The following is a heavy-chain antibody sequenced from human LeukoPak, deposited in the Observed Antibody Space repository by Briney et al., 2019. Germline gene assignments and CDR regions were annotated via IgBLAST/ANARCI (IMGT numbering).Heavy chain of an antibody. Sequence: SVKVSCKASGGTFSSYAISWVRQAPGQGLEWMGGIIPIFGTANYAQKFQGRVTITADESTSTAYMELSSLRSEDTAVYYCARDLSFRDGYNFGWFDPWGQGTLVTVSS. CDR3: ARDLSFRDGYNFGWFDP. CDR1: GGTFSSYA. V-gene: IGHV1-69*13. CDR2: IIPIFGTA. J-gene: IGHJ5*02. D-gene: IGHD5-24*01.